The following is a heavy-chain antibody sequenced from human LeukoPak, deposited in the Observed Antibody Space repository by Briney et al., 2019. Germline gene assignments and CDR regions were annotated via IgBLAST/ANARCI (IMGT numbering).Heavy chain of an antibody. V-gene: IGHV4-59*08. D-gene: IGHD7-27*01. Sequence: SETLSLTCTVSGSYYWSWIRQPPGKGLEWIGYIYYSGTTNYNPSLKSRVTMSLDTSKDQLSLRLSSVTAADTAVYYCARHGYTGDHWYFDLWGRGTLVTVSS. J-gene: IGHJ2*01. CDR3: ARHGYTGDHWYFDL. CDR1: GSYY. CDR2: IYYSGTT.